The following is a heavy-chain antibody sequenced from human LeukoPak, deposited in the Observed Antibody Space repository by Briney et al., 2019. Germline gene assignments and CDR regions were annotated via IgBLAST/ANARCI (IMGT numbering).Heavy chain of an antibody. D-gene: IGHD2-2*01. V-gene: IGHV3-48*03. CDR1: GFTFSSYE. J-gene: IGHJ4*02. Sequence: GGSLRLSCAASGFTFSSYEMNWVRQAPGKGLEWVSYISGTGTTIYYADSVKGRFTISRDNAKNSLYLQLNSLRAEDTAVYYCARDRDIVVIPATTLLDYWGQGTLVTASS. CDR3: ARDRDIVVIPATTLLDY. CDR2: ISGTGTTI.